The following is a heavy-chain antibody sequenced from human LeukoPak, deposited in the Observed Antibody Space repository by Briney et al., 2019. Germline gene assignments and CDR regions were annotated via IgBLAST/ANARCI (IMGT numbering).Heavy chain of an antibody. CDR2: INTNTGNP. CDR1: GYTFTSYA. CDR3: ARWGYYYDSSGYGITD. Sequence: ASVKVSCKASGYTFTSYAMNWVRQAPGQGLEWMGWINTNTGNPTYAQGFTGRFVFSLDTSVSTAYLQISSLKAEDTAVYYCARWGYYYDSSGYGITDWGQGTLVTVSS. D-gene: IGHD3-22*01. V-gene: IGHV7-4-1*02. J-gene: IGHJ4*02.